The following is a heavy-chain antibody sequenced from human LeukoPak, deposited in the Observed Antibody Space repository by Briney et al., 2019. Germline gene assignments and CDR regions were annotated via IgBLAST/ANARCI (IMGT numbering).Heavy chain of an antibody. V-gene: IGHV3-9*01. CDR2: ISWNSGSI. D-gene: IGHD5-24*01. Sequence: GGSLRLSCAASGFTFSSYAMHWVRQAPGKGLEWVSGISWNSGSIGYADSVKGRFTISRDNAKNSLYLKMNSLRAEDTALYYYAKDSRDGYNYVGTFDYWGQGTLVTVSS. CDR3: AKDSRDGYNYVGTFDY. CDR1: GFTFSSYA. J-gene: IGHJ4*02.